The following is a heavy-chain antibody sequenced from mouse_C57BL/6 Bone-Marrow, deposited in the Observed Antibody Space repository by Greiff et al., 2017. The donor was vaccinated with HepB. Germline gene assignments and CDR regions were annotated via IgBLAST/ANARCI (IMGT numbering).Heavy chain of an antibody. Sequence: QVQLKQPGAELVKPGASVKLSCKASGYTFTSYWMHWVKQRPGRGLEWIGRIDPNSGGTKYNEKFKSKATLTVDKPSSTAYMQLSSLTSEDSAVYYCARRLGQDYYAMDYWGQGTSVTVSS. V-gene: IGHV1-72*01. CDR3: ARRLGQDYYAMDY. J-gene: IGHJ4*01. CDR2: IDPNSGGT. CDR1: GYTFTSYW. D-gene: IGHD4-1*01.